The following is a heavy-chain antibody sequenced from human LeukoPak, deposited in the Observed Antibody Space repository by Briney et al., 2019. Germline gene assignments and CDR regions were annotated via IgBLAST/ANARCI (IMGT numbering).Heavy chain of an antibody. CDR1: GYSLSNFH. D-gene: IGHD2-21*02. V-gene: IGHV1-8*01. CDR2: MSPKTGDR. Sequence: ASVKVSCEASGYSLSNFHINWVRQASGQGLEWIGWMSPKTGDRGYALKFQGRVTMTSDTSEGTVYMEVHSLTSDDSAVYYCARTPPKGDIDTWGQGTMVTVSS. J-gene: IGHJ5*02. CDR3: ARTPPKGDIDT.